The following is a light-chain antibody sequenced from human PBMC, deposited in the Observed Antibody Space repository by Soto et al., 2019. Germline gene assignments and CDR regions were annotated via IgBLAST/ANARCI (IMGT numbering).Light chain of an antibody. CDR1: QSISKY. CDR2: AAS. CDR3: QQTSYAPLT. J-gene: IGKJ4*01. Sequence: DIQMTQSPSSLSSSVGDRVTITCRASQSISKYLNWYQQKPGKAPKLLLYAASTLQSGVPSRFSGTGSGTDFSLTISSLQPEDFATYYCQQTSYAPLTFGGGTKVEIK. V-gene: IGKV1-39*01.